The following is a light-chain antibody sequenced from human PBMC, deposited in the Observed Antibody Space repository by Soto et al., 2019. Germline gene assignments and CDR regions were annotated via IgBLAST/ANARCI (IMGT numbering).Light chain of an antibody. CDR1: SSDIDTYNY. V-gene: IGLV2-14*03. J-gene: IGLJ3*02. Sequence: QSALTQPASVSGSPGQSITISCTGTSSDIDTYNYVSWYQQHPGKAPKLLIYGNNNRPSGVPDRFSGSKSGTSASLAITGLQAEDEAGYYCQSYDNSLSAWVFGGGTKLTVL. CDR3: QSYDNSLSAWV. CDR2: GNN.